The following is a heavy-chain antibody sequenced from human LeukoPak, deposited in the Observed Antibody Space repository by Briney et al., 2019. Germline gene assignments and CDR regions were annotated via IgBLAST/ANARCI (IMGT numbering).Heavy chain of an antibody. J-gene: IGHJ4*02. CDR2: ISGSGGSA. CDR1: GFTFSSYA. Sequence: GGSLRLSCAASGFTFSSYAMSWVRQAPGKGLAWVSAISGSGGSAYYADSVKGRFTISRDNSKNTLYLQMNSLRAEDTAVYYCAKVLGSSWSFDYWGQGTLVTVSS. CDR3: AKVLGSSWSFDY. V-gene: IGHV3-23*01. D-gene: IGHD6-13*01.